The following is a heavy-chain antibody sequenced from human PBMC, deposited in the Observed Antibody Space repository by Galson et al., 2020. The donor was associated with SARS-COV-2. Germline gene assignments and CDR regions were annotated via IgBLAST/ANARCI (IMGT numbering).Heavy chain of an antibody. CDR2: IAHDGGIH. J-gene: IGHJ3*02. CDR3: ARDVSGGASDI. V-gene: IGHV3-30*04. Sequence: QLGESLKISCAASGFTFTNYAIHWVRQAPGKGLEWVAVIAHDGGIHVYADSVKGRFTISRDNSENMLFLQMNSLRVDDTALYYCARDVSGGASDIWGQGTMVTVSS. D-gene: IGHD1-26*01. CDR1: GFTFTNYA.